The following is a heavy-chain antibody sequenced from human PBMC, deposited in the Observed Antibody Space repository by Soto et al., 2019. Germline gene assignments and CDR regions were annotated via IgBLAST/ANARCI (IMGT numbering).Heavy chain of an antibody. CDR3: TTDAFINLYCTNGVCYTGGMDV. Sequence: GGSPRLSCAASGFTFSNAWMNWVRQAPGKGLEWVGRIKSKTDGGTTDYAAPVKGRFTISRDDSKNTLYLQMNSLKTEDTAVYYYTTDAFINLYCTNGVCYTGGMDVWGQGTTVTVSS. CDR2: IKSKTDGGTT. D-gene: IGHD2-8*01. V-gene: IGHV3-15*07. CDR1: GFTFSNAW. J-gene: IGHJ6*02.